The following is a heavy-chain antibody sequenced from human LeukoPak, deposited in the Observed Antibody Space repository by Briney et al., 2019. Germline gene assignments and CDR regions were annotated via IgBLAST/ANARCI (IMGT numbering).Heavy chain of an antibody. J-gene: IGHJ3*02. V-gene: IGHV5-51*01. CDR1: GYSFTSYW. CDR3: ARRYCSTTSCYLGDDAFDI. Sequence: GGSLKISCKGSGYSFTSYWIGWVRQMPGKGLEWMGIIYPGDSDTRYSPSFQGQVTISADKSISTAYLQWSSLKASDTAMYYCARRYCSTTSCYLGDDAFDIWGQGTMVTVSS. CDR2: IYPGDSDT. D-gene: IGHD2-2*01.